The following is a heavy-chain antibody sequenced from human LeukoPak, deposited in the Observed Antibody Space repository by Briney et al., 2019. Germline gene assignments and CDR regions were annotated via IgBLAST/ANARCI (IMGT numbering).Heavy chain of an antibody. Sequence: GGSLRLSCADSGFTFSSYSMNWVRQAPGKGLEWVSSISSSSSYIYYADSVKGRFTISRDNAKNSLYLQMNSLRAEDTAVYYCARDSGVDYYYYYMDVWGKGTTVTVSS. V-gene: IGHV3-21*01. D-gene: IGHD2-15*01. CDR3: ARDSGVDYYYYYMDV. CDR1: GFTFSSYS. CDR2: ISSSSSYI. J-gene: IGHJ6*03.